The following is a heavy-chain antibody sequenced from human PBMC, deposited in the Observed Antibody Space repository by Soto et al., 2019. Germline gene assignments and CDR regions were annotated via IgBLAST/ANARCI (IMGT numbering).Heavy chain of an antibody. D-gene: IGHD3-16*02. CDR1: GYTFTSYG. CDR2: ISAYNGNT. Sequence: ASVKVSCKASGYTFTSYGIGWVRQAPGQGLEWMGWISAYNGNTNYAQKLQGRVTMTTDTSTSTAYMELRSLRSDDTAVYYCARGGDYVWGSYRDKHYYYYYGMDVWGQGTTVTVSS. V-gene: IGHV1-18*01. CDR3: ARGGDYVWGSYRDKHYYYYYGMDV. J-gene: IGHJ6*02.